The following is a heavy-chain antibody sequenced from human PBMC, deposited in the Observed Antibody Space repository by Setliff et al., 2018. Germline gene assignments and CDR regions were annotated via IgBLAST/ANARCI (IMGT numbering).Heavy chain of an antibody. CDR3: GRGFSRIEGWGNWFDP. D-gene: IGHD2-15*01. J-gene: IGHJ5*02. V-gene: IGHV4-39*01. CDR1: GGSVSNSGFF. CDR2: IYDSGSS. Sequence: PSETLSLTCTVSGGSVSNSGFFWGWLRQAPGKGLEWVGNIYDSGSSNYNASLKSRLIITRATSKNQISLKLTSVTAADTAVYYCGRGFSRIEGWGNWFDPWGQGILVTVSS.